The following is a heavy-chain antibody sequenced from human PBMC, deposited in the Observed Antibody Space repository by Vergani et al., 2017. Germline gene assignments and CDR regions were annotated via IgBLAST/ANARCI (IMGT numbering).Heavy chain of an antibody. Sequence: EVQLVESGGGLVKPGGSLRLSCAASGFTFSSYSMNWVRQAPGKGLEWVSSISSSSSYIYYADSVKDRFTISRDNAKNSLYRQMNSLRAEDTAVYYCAREKGGMDVWGQGTTVTVSS. CDR1: GFTFSSYS. CDR3: AREKGGMDV. CDR2: ISSSSSYI. J-gene: IGHJ6*02. V-gene: IGHV3-21*01.